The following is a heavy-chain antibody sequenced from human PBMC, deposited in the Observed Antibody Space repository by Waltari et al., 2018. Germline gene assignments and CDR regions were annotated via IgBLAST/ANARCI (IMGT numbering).Heavy chain of an antibody. CDR3: ATYIGASVGTAAFDV. J-gene: IGHJ3*01. Sequence: QLQLQESGPGLVKPSETLSLTCSVSGVSITSNRHYWGWIRQPPGQGLEWIGTMSYTGATYSSPSLDSRVTVARDTSKNQLCLKLVSVTAADTAVYYCATYIGASVGTAAFDVWGQGTMVTVSS. V-gene: IGHV4-39*01. D-gene: IGHD5-12*01. CDR2: MSYTGAT. CDR1: GVSITSNRHY.